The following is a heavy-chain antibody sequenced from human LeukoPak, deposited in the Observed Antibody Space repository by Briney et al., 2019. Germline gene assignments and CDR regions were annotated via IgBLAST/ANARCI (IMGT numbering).Heavy chain of an antibody. J-gene: IGHJ5*02. CDR2: IFYSGST. Sequence: PSETLSLTCTVSGGSISSDFWSWIRQPPGKGLEWIGYIFYSGSTNYNPSLKSRVTISVDTSKNQFSLKLSSVTAADTAVYYCARAWKYYYDSSGPDWFDPWGQGTLVTVSS. D-gene: IGHD3-22*01. CDR3: ARAWKYYYDSSGPDWFDP. CDR1: GGSISSDF. V-gene: IGHV4-59*01.